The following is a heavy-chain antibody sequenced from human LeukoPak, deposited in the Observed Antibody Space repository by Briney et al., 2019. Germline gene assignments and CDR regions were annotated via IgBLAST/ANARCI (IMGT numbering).Heavy chain of an antibody. J-gene: IGHJ3*02. CDR3: ARTRNLVIVLMVYARGAFDI. CDR2: IYYSGST. D-gene: IGHD2-8*01. V-gene: IGHV4-59*12. CDR1: GGSISSYY. Sequence: KASETLSLTCTVSGGSISSYYWSWIRQPPGKGLEWIGYIYYSGSTNYNPSLKSRVTISVDTSKNQFSLKLSSVTAADTAVYYCARTRNLVIVLMVYARGAFDIWGQGTMVTVSS.